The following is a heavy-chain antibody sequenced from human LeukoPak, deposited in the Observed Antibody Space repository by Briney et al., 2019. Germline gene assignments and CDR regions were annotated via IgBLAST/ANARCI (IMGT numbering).Heavy chain of an antibody. J-gene: IGHJ4*02. CDR2: IKSKRDGGAR. CDR1: GFGFREKW. Sequence: GGSLRLSCATSGFGFREKWMSWVRQAPGKGLEWLGRIKSKRDGGARDYAPHVRGRFTISRDDSENTLYLVITGLETEDTGVYYCTTDPRDWGQGTAAIVYS. CDR3: TTDPRD. V-gene: IGHV3-15*01.